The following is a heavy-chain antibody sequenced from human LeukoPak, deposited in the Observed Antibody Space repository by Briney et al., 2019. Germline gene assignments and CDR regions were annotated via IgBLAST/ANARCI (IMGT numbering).Heavy chain of an antibody. D-gene: IGHD1-26*01. Sequence: PGGSLRLSCAASGFTFSSYAMHLVRQAPGKGLEWVAVISYDGSNKYYADSVKGRFTISRDNSKNTLYLQMNSLRAEDTAVYYCARAFSGSYYAFMDYWGQGTLVTVSS. CDR1: GFTFSSYA. J-gene: IGHJ4*02. CDR3: ARAFSGSYYAFMDY. CDR2: ISYDGSNK. V-gene: IGHV3-30-3*01.